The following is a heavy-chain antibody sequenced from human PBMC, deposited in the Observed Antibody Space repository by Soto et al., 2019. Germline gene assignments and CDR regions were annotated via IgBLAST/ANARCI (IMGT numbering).Heavy chain of an antibody. V-gene: IGHV3-30-3*01. Sequence: QVQLVESGGGVVQPGRSLRLSCAASGLTFSSYAMHWVRQAPGKGLEWVAVISYDGSNKYYADSVKGRFTISRDNSKNTLFLQMNGLRPEDTAVYYCARGPVGGVARSDYYFFGMDVWGQGTTVTVSS. CDR2: ISYDGSNK. CDR1: GLTFSSYA. CDR3: ARGPVGGVARSDYYFFGMDV. D-gene: IGHD1-26*01. J-gene: IGHJ6*02.